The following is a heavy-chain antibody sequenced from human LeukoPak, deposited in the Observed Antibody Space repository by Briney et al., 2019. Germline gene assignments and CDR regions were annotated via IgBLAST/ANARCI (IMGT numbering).Heavy chain of an antibody. J-gene: IGHJ4*02. D-gene: IGHD6-13*01. V-gene: IGHV4-31*03. CDR1: GGSISSGGYY. CDR2: IYYSGST. CDR3: ARLSSGRLAAAGYYFDY. Sequence: SETLSLTCTVSGGSISSGGYYWSWIRQHPGKGLEWIGYIYYSGSTYYNPSLKSRVTISVDTSKNQFSLKLSSVTAADTAVYYCARLSSGRLAAAGYYFDYWGQGTLVTVSS.